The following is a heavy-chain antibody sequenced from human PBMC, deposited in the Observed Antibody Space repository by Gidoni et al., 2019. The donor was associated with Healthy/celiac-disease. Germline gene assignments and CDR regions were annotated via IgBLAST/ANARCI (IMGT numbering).Heavy chain of an antibody. J-gene: IGHJ3*02. CDR3: ARGGDGYNYGRGAFDI. V-gene: IGHV4-31*03. Sequence: QVQLQESGPGLVKPSQPLSLTCTVSGGSISSGGYYWSWIPQHPGKGLEWIGYIYYSGSTYYNPSLKSRVTISVDTSKNQFSLKLSSVTAADTAVYYCARGGDGYNYGRGAFDIWGQGTMVTVSS. CDR2: IYYSGST. CDR1: GGSISSGGYY. D-gene: IGHD5-12*01.